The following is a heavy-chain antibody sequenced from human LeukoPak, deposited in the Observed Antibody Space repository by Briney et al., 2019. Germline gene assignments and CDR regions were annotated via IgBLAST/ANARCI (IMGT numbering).Heavy chain of an antibody. Sequence: ASVKVSCKASGYTFTSYDINWGRQATGQGLEWLGWMNPNSGNTGYAQKFQSRVTMTRNTSISTAYMELSSLRSEDTAVYYCASSTYYYDSSGYVETLNWFDPWGQGTLVTVSS. J-gene: IGHJ5*02. D-gene: IGHD3-22*01. CDR3: ASSTYYYDSSGYVETLNWFDP. V-gene: IGHV1-8*01. CDR1: GYTFTSYD. CDR2: MNPNSGNT.